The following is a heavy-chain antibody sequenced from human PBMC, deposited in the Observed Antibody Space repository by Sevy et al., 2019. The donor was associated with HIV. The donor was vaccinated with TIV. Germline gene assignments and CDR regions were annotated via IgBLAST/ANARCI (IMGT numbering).Heavy chain of an antibody. J-gene: IGHJ4*02. CDR2: IWFDGTQK. Sequence: GGSLRLSCAASGFTFRRYGMHWVRRAPDKGLEWVAGIWFDGTQKYYLESVKGRFSISRDNSKKMVYLQMNSLRAEDTAVYYCAKDFFEGDVISNFDSWGQGTLVTVSS. CDR3: AKDFFEGDVISNFDS. D-gene: IGHD3-3*01. V-gene: IGHV3-33*06. CDR1: GFTFRRYG.